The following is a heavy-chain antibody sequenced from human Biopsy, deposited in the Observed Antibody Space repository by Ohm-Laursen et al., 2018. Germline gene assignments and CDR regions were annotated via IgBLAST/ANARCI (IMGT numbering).Heavy chain of an antibody. Sequence: SLRLSCTAPGFTFSSYAMTWFRQAPGKGLEWVSTISGNSDIIYDTDSVKGRFTISRDNSKNTLYLQMNSLRADDTAFYYCALAAAQTVTHFDYWGQGTLVTVSS. V-gene: IGHV3-23*01. CDR3: ALAAAQTVTHFDY. CDR2: ISGNSDII. J-gene: IGHJ4*02. CDR1: GFTFSSYA. D-gene: IGHD4-17*01.